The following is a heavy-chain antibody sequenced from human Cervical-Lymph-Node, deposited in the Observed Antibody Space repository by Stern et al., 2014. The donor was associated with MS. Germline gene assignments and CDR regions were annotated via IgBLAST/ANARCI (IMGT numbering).Heavy chain of an antibody. CDR1: GYSFTANW. V-gene: IGHV5-51*01. CDR2: NYPGDSDT. D-gene: IGHD4-17*01. CDR3: ARDYGDYAFDY. Sequence: VQLGQSGAEVKKPGESLKISCKGSGYSFTANWIAWVRQMPGKGLEWMGFNYPGDSDTRFSRSFQGKVTISADKSISTAYLQWSSLKASDTAMYYCARDYGDYAFDYWGQGTLVTVSS. J-gene: IGHJ4*02.